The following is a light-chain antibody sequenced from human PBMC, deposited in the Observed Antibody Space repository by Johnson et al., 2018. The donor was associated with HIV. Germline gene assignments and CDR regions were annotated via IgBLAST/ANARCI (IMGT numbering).Light chain of an antibody. CDR2: DNN. J-gene: IGLJ1*01. Sequence: QSVLTQPPSVSAAPGQKVTISCSGSSSNIGNNYVSWYQQLPGTAPKLLIYDNNKRPSGIPDRFSGSKSGTSATLGITGLQTGDEADYYCGTWDNSLSAGVVGTGTKVTVL. CDR1: SSNIGNNY. V-gene: IGLV1-51*01. CDR3: GTWDNSLSAGV.